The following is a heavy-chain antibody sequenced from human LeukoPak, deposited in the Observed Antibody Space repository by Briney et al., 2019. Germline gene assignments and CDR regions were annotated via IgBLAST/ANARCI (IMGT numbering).Heavy chain of an antibody. CDR1: GFTFSSYA. J-gene: IGHJ4*02. Sequence: SGGSLRLSCAASGFTFSSYAMSWVRQAPGKGLEWVSAISGSGGSTYYADSVKGRFTISRDNSKNTLYLQMNSLRAEDTAVYYCAKTPSYSYDSSGYPFDYWGQATLVTVSS. V-gene: IGHV3-23*01. D-gene: IGHD3-22*01. CDR2: ISGSGGST. CDR3: AKTPSYSYDSSGYPFDY.